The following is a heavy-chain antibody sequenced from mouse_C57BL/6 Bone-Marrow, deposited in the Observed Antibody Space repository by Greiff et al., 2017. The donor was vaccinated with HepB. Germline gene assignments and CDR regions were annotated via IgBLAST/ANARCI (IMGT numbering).Heavy chain of an antibody. Sequence: EVMLVESGGDLVKPGGSLKLSCAASGFTFSSYGMSWVRQTPDKRLEWVATISSGGSYTYYPDSVKGRFTISRDNAKNTLYLQMSSLKSEDTAMYYCARRTYPWGTGTTVTVSS. CDR3: ARRTYP. CDR2: ISSGGSYT. D-gene: IGHD5-1*01. V-gene: IGHV5-6*02. J-gene: IGHJ1*03. CDR1: GFTFSSYG.